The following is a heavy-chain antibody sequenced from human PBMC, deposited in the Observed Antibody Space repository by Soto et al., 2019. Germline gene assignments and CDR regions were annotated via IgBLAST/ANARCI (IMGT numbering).Heavy chain of an antibody. CDR3: ARGHGIAARPSSTRFDP. J-gene: IGHJ5*02. Sequence: VASVKVSCKASGYTFTSYYMHWVRQAPGQGLEWMGIINPSGGSTSYAQKFQGRVTMTRDTSTSTVYMELSSLRSEDTAVYYCARGHGIAARPSSTRFDPWGQGTLVTVSS. CDR1: GYTFTSYY. V-gene: IGHV1-46*01. D-gene: IGHD6-6*01. CDR2: INPSGGST.